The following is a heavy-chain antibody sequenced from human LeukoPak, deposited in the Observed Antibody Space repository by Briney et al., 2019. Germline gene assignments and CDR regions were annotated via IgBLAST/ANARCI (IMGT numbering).Heavy chain of an antibody. V-gene: IGHV4-38-2*02. D-gene: IGHD6-19*01. CDR3: ARHYSSGWPVDY. J-gene: IGHJ4*02. CDR1: GYSISSGYY. Sequence: TSETLSLTCTVSGYSISSGYYWGWIRQPPGKGLEWIGGIYHSGSTYYNPSLKSRVTISVDTSKNQFSLKLSSVTAADTAVYYCARHYSSGWPVDYWGQGTLVTVSS. CDR2: IYHSGST.